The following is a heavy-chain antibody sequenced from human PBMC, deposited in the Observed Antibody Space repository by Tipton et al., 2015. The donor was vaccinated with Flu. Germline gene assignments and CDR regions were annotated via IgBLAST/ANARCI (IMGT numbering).Heavy chain of an antibody. J-gene: IGHJ3*02. V-gene: IGHV1-18*04. D-gene: IGHD3-3*01. CDR3: ARGRITIFGVVIIGAFDI. CDR1: GYTFTSYG. Sequence: QLVQSGAEVKKPGASVKVSCKASGYTFTSYGISWVRQAPGQGLEWMGWISAYNGNTNYAQKLQGRVTMTTDTSTSTAYMELRSLRSDDTAVYYCARGRITIFGVVIIGAFDIWGQGTMVTVSS. CDR2: ISAYNGNT.